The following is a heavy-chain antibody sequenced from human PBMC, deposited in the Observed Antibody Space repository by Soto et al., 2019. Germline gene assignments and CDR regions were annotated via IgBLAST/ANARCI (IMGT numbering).Heavy chain of an antibody. CDR1: GGTFSSYA. CDR3: ARAIVVVVAATPKVNWFDP. J-gene: IGHJ5*02. D-gene: IGHD2-15*01. CDR2: IIPICGTA. V-gene: IGHV1-69*12. Sequence: QVQLVQSGAEVKKPGSSVKVSCKASGGTFSSYAITWVRQAPGQGLEWMGGIIPICGTANYAQKFQGRVTITADESTSTAYIELSSLRSEDTAAYSLARAIVVVVAATPKVNWFDPWGQGTLVTVSS.